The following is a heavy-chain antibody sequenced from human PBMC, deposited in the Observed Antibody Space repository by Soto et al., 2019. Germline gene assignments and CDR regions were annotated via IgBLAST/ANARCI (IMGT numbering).Heavy chain of an antibody. CDR1: GDSISSSNW. CDR2: IYHSGST. CDR3: ARHSGSYFRDY. Sequence: QVQLQESGPGLVKPSGTLSLTCAVSGDSISSSNWWSWVRQPPGKGLEWIGEIYHSGSTNYNPSLKGRVTISVDKSKSQFSLNLNSVTAADTAVYYCARHSGSYFRDYWGQGTLVTVSS. D-gene: IGHD1-26*01. V-gene: IGHV4-4*02. J-gene: IGHJ4*02.